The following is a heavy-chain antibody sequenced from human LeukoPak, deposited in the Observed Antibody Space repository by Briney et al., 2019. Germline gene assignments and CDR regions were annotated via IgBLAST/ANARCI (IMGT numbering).Heavy chain of an antibody. Sequence: GGSLRLSCAASGFTFDNYAMSWVRQAPGKGLEWVSAISGSGAGTYYADSVKGRFTISRDNAKNTLYLQMNSLRAEDTAVYYCAQSRVYYGMDVWGQGTTVTVSS. CDR2: ISGSGAGT. CDR3: AQSRVYYGMDV. J-gene: IGHJ6*02. CDR1: GFTFDNYA. V-gene: IGHV3-23*01.